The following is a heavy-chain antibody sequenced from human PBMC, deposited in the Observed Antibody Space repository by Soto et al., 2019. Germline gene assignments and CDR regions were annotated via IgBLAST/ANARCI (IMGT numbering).Heavy chain of an antibody. D-gene: IGHD1-1*01. Sequence: GGSLRLSCAASGFTFSSYWMSWVRQAPGKGLEWVANIKQDGSEKYYVDSVKGRFTISRDNAKNSLYLQMNSLRAEDTAVYYCARGPQVMTYNRGPFDYWGQGTLVTVSS. V-gene: IGHV3-7*05. J-gene: IGHJ4*02. CDR2: IKQDGSEK. CDR1: GFTFSSYW. CDR3: ARGPQVMTYNRGPFDY.